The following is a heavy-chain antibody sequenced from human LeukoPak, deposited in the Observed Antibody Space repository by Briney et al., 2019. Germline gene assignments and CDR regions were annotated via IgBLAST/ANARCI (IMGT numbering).Heavy chain of an antibody. Sequence: PGGSLRLSCAASGFTFSSYAMSWVRQASGKGLEWVSVISSSGGDTYFADSVRGRFTISRDNSKNTLYLQMNRLRPVDTAVYYCAKGTEGGYDYWGQGTLVTVSS. J-gene: IGHJ4*02. D-gene: IGHD5-12*01. CDR3: AKGTEGGYDY. CDR1: GFTFSSYA. CDR2: ISSSGGDT. V-gene: IGHV3-23*01.